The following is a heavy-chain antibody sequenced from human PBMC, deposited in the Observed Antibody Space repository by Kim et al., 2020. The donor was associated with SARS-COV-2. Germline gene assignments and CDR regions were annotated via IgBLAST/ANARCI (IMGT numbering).Heavy chain of an antibody. Sequence: GGSLRLSCSASGFTFSSYAMHWVRQAPGKGLEYVSAISSNGGSTYYADSVKGRFTISRDNSKNTLYLQMSSLRAEDTAVYYCVKDRHYYDSSGYTDAFDIWGQGTMVTVSS. CDR1: GFTFSSYA. CDR3: VKDRHYYDSSGYTDAFDI. J-gene: IGHJ3*02. CDR2: ISSNGGST. D-gene: IGHD3-22*01. V-gene: IGHV3-64D*09.